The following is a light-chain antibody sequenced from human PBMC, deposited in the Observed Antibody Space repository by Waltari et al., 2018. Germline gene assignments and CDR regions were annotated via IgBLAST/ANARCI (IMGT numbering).Light chain of an antibody. J-gene: IGKJ1*01. V-gene: IGKV3-20*01. Sequence: EIVLTQSPGTLALSPGERATLSCRASQSVGRALAWYQQKPGQAPRLLIYDASSRATGISDKVSGSGSGTDFSLTSSRVEPEDFAVYFCQMYVRLPVTFGQGTKVEVK. CDR2: DAS. CDR1: QSVGRA. CDR3: QMYVRLPVT.